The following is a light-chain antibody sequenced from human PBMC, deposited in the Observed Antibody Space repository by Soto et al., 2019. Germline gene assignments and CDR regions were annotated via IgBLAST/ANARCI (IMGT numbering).Light chain of an antibody. CDR2: KTS. CDR3: QQYDSYPLT. CDR1: QSISSW. J-gene: IGKJ4*01. Sequence: DIQMTQSPSTLSASVGDRVTITCRASQSISSWLAWYQQKPGKAPNLLIYKTSSLESGVPSRFSGSGSGTEFILTVNSLQPDDFATYYCQQYDSYPLTFGGGTKVDIK. V-gene: IGKV1-5*03.